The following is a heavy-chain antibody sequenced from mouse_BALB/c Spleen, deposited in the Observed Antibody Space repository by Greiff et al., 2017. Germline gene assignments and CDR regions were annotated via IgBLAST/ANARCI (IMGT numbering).Heavy chain of an antibody. J-gene: IGHJ4*01. D-gene: IGHD2-1*01. CDR2: INSNGGST. CDR3: ARDRGNYDAMDY. CDR1: GFTFSSYG. V-gene: IGHV5-6-3*01. Sequence: DVKLVESGGGLVQPGGSLKLSCAASGFTFSSYGMSWVRQTPDKRLELVATINSNGGSTYYPDSVKGRFTISRDNAKNTLYLQMSSLKSEDTAMYYCARDRGNYDAMDYWGQGTSVTVSS.